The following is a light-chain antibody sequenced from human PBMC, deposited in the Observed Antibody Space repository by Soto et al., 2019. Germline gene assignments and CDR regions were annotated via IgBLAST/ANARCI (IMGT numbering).Light chain of an antibody. Sequence: QSVLTQPRSVSGSPGQSVTISCTGTSSDVGYYNYVSWYQQHPGTAPKLMIYGVSMRPSGVPDRFSGSKSGNTASLTISGLQAEDEADYYCCSYAGSYTFYVFGTGTKVTVL. CDR3: CSYAGSYTFYV. J-gene: IGLJ1*01. CDR1: SSDVGYYNY. CDR2: GVS. V-gene: IGLV2-11*01.